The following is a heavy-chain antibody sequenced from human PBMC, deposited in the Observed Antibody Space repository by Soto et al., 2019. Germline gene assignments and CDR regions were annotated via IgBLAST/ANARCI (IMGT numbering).Heavy chain of an antibody. Sequence: EVQVVESGGGLVQPGGSLRLSCTAAGFTFSSYEMNWVRQAPGKGLEWVSYISYSGSTIYYADSVKGRFTISRDNAKNSLYRQMNSLRAEDTAVYYCARGPQFPDIEVIPGAVDDWGQGTLVTVSS. J-gene: IGHJ4*02. D-gene: IGHD2-2*01. CDR3: ARGPQFPDIEVIPGAVDD. CDR1: GFTFSSYE. V-gene: IGHV3-48*03. CDR2: ISYSGSTI.